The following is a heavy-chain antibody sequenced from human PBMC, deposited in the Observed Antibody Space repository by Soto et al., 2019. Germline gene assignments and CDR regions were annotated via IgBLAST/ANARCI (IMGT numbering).Heavy chain of an antibody. Sequence: GASVKVSCKASGGTFSSYAISWVRQAPGQGPEWMGGIIPIFGTANYAQKFQGRVTITADESTSTAYMELSSLRSEDTAVYYCARGSWVVYAIRYYYGMDVWGQGTTVTVSS. D-gene: IGHD2-8*02. V-gene: IGHV1-69*13. CDR3: ARGSWVVYAIRYYYGMDV. CDR2: IIPIFGTA. J-gene: IGHJ6*02. CDR1: GGTFSSYA.